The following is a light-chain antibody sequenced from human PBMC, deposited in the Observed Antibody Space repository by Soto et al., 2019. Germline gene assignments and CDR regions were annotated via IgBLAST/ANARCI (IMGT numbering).Light chain of an antibody. V-gene: IGKV3-11*01. CDR1: QSVSSY. CDR3: QQRSNWPPWT. J-gene: IGKJ1*01. Sequence: EIVLKHSPATLSLSPGERATLSCRASQSVSSYLAWYQQKPGQAPRLLIYDASNRATGIPARFSGSGSGTEFTLTISSLQSEDFAVYYCQQRSNWPPWTFGQGTKVDFK. CDR2: DAS.